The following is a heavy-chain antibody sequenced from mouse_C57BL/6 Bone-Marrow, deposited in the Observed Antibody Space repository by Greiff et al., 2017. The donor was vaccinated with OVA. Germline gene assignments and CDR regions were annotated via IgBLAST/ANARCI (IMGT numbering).Heavy chain of an antibody. CDR3: ARITTVVATGPFDY. V-gene: IGHV1-69*01. J-gene: IGHJ2*01. Sequence: QVQLQQPGAELVMPGASVKLSCKASGYTFTSYWMHWVKQRPGQGLEWIGEIDPSDSYTNYNQKFKGKSTLTVDKSSSTAYMQLSSLTSEDSAVYYCARITTVVATGPFDYWGQGTTLTVSS. D-gene: IGHD1-1*01. CDR1: GYTFTSYW. CDR2: IDPSDSYT.